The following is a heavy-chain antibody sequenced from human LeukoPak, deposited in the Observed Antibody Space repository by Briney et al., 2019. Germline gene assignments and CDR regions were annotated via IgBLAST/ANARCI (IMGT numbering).Heavy chain of an antibody. D-gene: IGHD5-18*01. J-gene: IGHJ4*02. CDR2: INHSGST. Sequence: SETLSLTYAVYGGSFSGYYWSWIRQPPGKGLEWIGEINHSGSTNYNPSLRSRVTISVDTSKNQFSLKLSSVTAADTAVYYCARGLGTAMTFDYWGQGTLVTVSS. CDR3: ARGLGTAMTFDY. CDR1: GGSFSGYY. V-gene: IGHV4-34*01.